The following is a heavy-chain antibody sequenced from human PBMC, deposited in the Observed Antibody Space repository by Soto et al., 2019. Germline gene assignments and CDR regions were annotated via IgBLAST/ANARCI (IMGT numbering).Heavy chain of an antibody. Sequence: GGSLRLSYAASGFTFSTFVMRWVRQAPGEVLEWVYDIGRGGGAYYAGSVKGRFTIAGENDKNTLYLQMNSLRAEDTDVFYCVRGLSTVTTWTRNFGMDVWGQGTTVTV. CDR3: VRGLSTVTTWTRNFGMDV. V-gene: IGHV3-23*01. D-gene: IGHD4-4*01. J-gene: IGHJ6*01. CDR1: GFTFSTFV. CDR2: IGRGGGA.